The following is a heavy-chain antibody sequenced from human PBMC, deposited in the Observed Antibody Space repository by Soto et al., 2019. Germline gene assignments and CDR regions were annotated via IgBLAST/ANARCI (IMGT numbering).Heavy chain of an antibody. V-gene: IGHV4-30-4*01. D-gene: IGHD5-12*01. J-gene: IGHJ4*02. CDR2: IYYSGST. Sequence: PSETLSLTCTVSGGSISSGDYYWSWIRQPPGKGLEWIGYIYYSGSTYYNPSLKSRVTISVDRSKNQFSLKLSSVTAADTAVYYCASRVEGLYSGNDRYYFDYWGQGTLVTVSS. CDR1: GGSISSGDYY. CDR3: ASRVEGLYSGNDRYYFDY.